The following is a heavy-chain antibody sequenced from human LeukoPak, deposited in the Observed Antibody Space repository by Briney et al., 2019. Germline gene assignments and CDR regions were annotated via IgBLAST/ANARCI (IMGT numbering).Heavy chain of an antibody. Sequence: SETLSLTCTVSGGSISDYYWSWVRQPPGKGLEWIGYFSNSGTNNYNPSLKSRVTISVETSKNQFSLRLSSVTAADTAVYYCAGQGDYNWFDPWGQGTLVPVSS. J-gene: IGHJ5*02. CDR2: FSNSGTN. CDR3: AGQGDYNWFDP. CDR1: GGSISDYY. V-gene: IGHV4-4*08.